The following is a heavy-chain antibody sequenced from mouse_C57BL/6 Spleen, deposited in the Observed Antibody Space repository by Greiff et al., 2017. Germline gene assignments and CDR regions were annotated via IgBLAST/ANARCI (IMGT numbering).Heavy chain of an antibody. D-gene: IGHD2-4*01. V-gene: IGHV5-6*02. J-gene: IGHJ2*01. CDR3: ARHMIASCFDY. Sequence: DVKLVESGGDLVKPGGSLKLSCAASGFTFSSYGMSWVRQTPDKRLEWVATISSGGSYTYYPDSVKGRFTISRDNAKNTLYLQMISLKSEDTAMYYCARHMIASCFDYWGQGTTRTVSS. CDR1: GFTFSSYG. CDR2: ISSGGSYT.